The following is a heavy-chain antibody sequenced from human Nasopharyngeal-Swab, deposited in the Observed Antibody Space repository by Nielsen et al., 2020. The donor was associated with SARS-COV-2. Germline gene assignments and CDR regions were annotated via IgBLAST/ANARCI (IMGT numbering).Heavy chain of an antibody. J-gene: IGHJ4*02. D-gene: IGHD5-18*01. CDR3: AKDRSVIGAMGGPLDH. CDR2: ISWNSDTI. CDR1: GFNFDDYA. V-gene: IGHV3-9*01. Sequence: SLKISCAASGFNFDDYAMHWVRQVPGKGPEWVSGISWNSDTIGYADSVKGRFTISRDNAKNSLYLQMNSVRAEDTALYYCAKDRSVIGAMGGPLDHWGQGTLVTVSS.